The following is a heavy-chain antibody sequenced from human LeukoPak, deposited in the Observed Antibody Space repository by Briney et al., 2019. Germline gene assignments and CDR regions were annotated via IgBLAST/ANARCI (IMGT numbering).Heavy chain of an antibody. CDR1: GYSFTNYW. J-gene: IGHJ3*01. CDR3: ARPSDSNTWSRRTFDL. V-gene: IGHV5-51*01. CDR2: IYPGDSDT. Sequence: GASLQISCKGSGYSFTNYWIGWVRQMPGKGLEWMGIIYPGDSDTRYSPSFQGQVTISADKSISTAYLQWSSLKASDTAIYYCARPSDSNTWSRRTFDLWGQGTMVTV. D-gene: IGHD6-13*01.